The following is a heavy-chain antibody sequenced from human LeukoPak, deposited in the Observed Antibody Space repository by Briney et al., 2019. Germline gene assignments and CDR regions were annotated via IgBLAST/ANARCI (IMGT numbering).Heavy chain of an antibody. CDR2: IILIFGTA. CDR1: GGTFSSYA. Sequence: ASVKVSCKASGGTFSSYAISWVRQAPGQGLEWMGGIILIFGTANYAQKFQVRVTITADESTSTAYMELSSLRSEDTAVYYCARVEYSSSLGWFDPWGQGTLVTVSS. J-gene: IGHJ5*02. V-gene: IGHV1-69*13. CDR3: ARVEYSSSLGWFDP. D-gene: IGHD6-6*01.